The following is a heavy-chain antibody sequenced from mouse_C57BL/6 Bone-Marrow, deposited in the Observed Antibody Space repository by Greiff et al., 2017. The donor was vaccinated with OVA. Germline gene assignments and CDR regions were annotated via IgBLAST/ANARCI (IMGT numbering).Heavy chain of an antibody. D-gene: IGHD1-1*01. CDR1: GYSFTDYN. Sequence: VQLQQSGPELVKPGASVKISCKASGYSFTDYNMNWVKQSNGKSLEWIGVINPNDGTTSYNQKFKGKATLTVDQSSSTAYMQLNSLTSEDSAVYYCARRGYGSSRDYFDYWGQGTTLTVSS. CDR3: ARRGYGSSRDYFDY. CDR2: INPNDGTT. V-gene: IGHV1-39*01. J-gene: IGHJ2*01.